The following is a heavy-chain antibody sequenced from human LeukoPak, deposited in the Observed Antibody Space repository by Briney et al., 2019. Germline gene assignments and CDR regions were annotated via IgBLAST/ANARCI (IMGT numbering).Heavy chain of an antibody. J-gene: IGHJ4*02. CDR2: ICNSGST. CDR3: AGASRVRLDY. Sequence: PSETLSLTCTVSGGSISSNYWSWIRQPPGKGLEWIGYICNSGSTIYNPSLKSRVTISVDTSKNQFSLKLSSVTAADTAVYYCAGASRVRLDYWGQGTLVTVSS. V-gene: IGHV4-59*01. D-gene: IGHD4/OR15-4a*01. CDR1: GGSISSNY.